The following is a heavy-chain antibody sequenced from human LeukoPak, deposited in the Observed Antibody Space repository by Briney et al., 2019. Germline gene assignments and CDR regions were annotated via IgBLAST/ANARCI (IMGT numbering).Heavy chain of an antibody. CDR2: IASETYGGTA. CDR1: GFTFGDYA. Sequence: GGSLRLSCTASGFTFGDYAMTWVRQAPGRGLEWVGFIASETYGGTAEYAASVKGRFTISRDDSKNSLYLQMNSLKTEDTAVYYCASLYYDYVWGSYRNPSDYWGQGTLVTVSS. D-gene: IGHD3-16*01. V-gene: IGHV3-49*04. CDR3: ASLYYDYVWGSYRNPSDY. J-gene: IGHJ4*02.